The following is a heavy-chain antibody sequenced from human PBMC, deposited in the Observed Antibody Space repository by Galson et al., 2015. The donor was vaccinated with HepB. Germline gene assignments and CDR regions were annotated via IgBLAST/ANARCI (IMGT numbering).Heavy chain of an antibody. CDR1: GFTFSTYE. J-gene: IGHJ6*02. D-gene: IGHD2-21*02. Sequence: SLRLSCAASGFTFSTYEMNWVRQAPGKGLEWISYISRSGSTIYYADSVKGRFTISRDNDKNSLYLQMNGLRAEDTALYYCVYTPPLAYCRGDCPPTDVWGQGTTVTVSS. CDR2: ISRSGSTI. V-gene: IGHV3-48*03. CDR3: VYTPPLAYCRGDCPPTDV.